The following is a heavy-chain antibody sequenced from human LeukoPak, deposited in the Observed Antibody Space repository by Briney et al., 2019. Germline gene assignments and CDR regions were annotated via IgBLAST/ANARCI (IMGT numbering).Heavy chain of an antibody. V-gene: IGHV5-10-1*01. CDR1: GYSFTNYG. D-gene: IGHD3-22*01. J-gene: IGHJ4*02. CDR3: ARQLDYYDKRDY. Sequence: GESLKISCKGSGYSFTNYGISWVRQMPGKGLEWMGRIDPSDSYSNYGPSFQGHVTISADGSISTAYLQWRSLKASDTAMYYCARQLDYYDKRDYWGQGTLVTVAS. CDR2: IDPSDSYS.